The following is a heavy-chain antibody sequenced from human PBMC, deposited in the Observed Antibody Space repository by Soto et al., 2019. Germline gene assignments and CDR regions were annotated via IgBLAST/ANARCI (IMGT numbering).Heavy chain of an antibody. Sequence: EVQLVESGGGLVKPGGSLRLSCAASGFTFSSYSMSWVRQAPGKGLEWVSSITGTSSYIYYADSVKGRFSISRDNAKNSLFLQMNSLRAEDTAVYYGATEAELDNWGQGTLVTVSS. CDR1: GFTFSSYS. V-gene: IGHV3-21*01. CDR2: ITGTSSYI. CDR3: ATEAELDN. J-gene: IGHJ4*02.